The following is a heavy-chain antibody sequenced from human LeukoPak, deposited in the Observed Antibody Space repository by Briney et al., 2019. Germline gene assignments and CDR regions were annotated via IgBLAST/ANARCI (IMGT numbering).Heavy chain of an antibody. J-gene: IGHJ4*02. V-gene: IGHV4-4*07. Sequence: SETLSLTSTVSGGSISSYYWSWIRQPAGKGLEWIGRIYTSGSTNYNPSLKSRVTMSVDTSKNQFSLKLSSVTAADTAVYYCARSSGYYDSSGYYQEGPLDYWGQGTLVTVSS. CDR1: GGSISSYY. CDR2: IYTSGST. D-gene: IGHD3-22*01. CDR3: ARSSGYYDSSGYYQEGPLDY.